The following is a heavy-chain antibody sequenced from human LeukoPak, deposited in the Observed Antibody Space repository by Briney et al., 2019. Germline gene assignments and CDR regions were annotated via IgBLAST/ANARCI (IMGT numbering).Heavy chain of an antibody. V-gene: IGHV5-51*01. CDR2: IYPGDSDT. Sequence: GESLQISCKGSGYSFTSYWIGWVRQMPGKGPEWMGIIYPGDSDTRYSPSFQGQVTISADKSISTAYLQWSSLKASDTAMYYCARSVDTAMVNFDYWGQGTLVTVSS. CDR3: ARSVDTAMVNFDY. D-gene: IGHD5-18*01. CDR1: GYSFTSYW. J-gene: IGHJ4*02.